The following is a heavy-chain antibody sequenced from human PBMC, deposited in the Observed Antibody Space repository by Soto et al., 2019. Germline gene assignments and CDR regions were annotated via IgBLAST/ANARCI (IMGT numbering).Heavy chain of an antibody. D-gene: IGHD3-22*01. CDR3: ARDRDYYDSSGYSWFGP. J-gene: IGHJ5*02. CDR1: GYTFTNYV. CDR2: ISAYNSNT. Sequence: GASVKVSCKAAGYTFTNYVIIWVRQAPVQKKKWMRWISAYNSNTNYAQKLQGRVTMTTDTSTSTAYMELRSLRSDDTAVYFCARDRDYYDSSGYSWFGPCGQGTLVSVSS. V-gene: IGHV1-18*04.